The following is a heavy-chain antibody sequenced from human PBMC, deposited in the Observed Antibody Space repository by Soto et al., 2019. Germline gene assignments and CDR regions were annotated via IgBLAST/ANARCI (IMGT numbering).Heavy chain of an antibody. Sequence: QVQLVESGGGLVKPGGSLRLSCAASGFTFSDYYMSWIRQAPGKGLEWVSYISSSGSTIYYADSVKGRFTISRDNAKNSRNLPMNGLRAEDSAVYYWATLLWFGELSGYCYGRDVWGQGTTVTVS. CDR1: GFTFSDYY. CDR3: ATLLWFGELSGYCYGRDV. D-gene: IGHD3-10*01. CDR2: ISSSGSTI. V-gene: IGHV3-11*01. J-gene: IGHJ6*02.